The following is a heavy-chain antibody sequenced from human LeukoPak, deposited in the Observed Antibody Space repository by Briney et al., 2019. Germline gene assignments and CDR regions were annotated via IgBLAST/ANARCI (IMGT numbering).Heavy chain of an antibody. Sequence: PGGSLRLSCAASGFTFTNYGMTWVRQAPGKGLEWVSTISGSGDSTYYADSVKGRFTSSRDNSKNTLYLQMNSLRAEDTAVYYCAKGAYYADWGQGTLVTVSS. J-gene: IGHJ4*02. D-gene: IGHD3-3*01. CDR3: AKGAYYAD. V-gene: IGHV3-23*01. CDR1: GFTFTNYG. CDR2: ISGSGDST.